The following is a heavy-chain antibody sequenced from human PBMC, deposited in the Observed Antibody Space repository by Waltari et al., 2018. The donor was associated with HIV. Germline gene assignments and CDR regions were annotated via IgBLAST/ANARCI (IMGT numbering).Heavy chain of an antibody. CDR3: ATCNIGSGWYLKSPIRI. D-gene: IGHD6-19*01. Sequence: VQMLESGGDLVQPGGSLRLSCAVSGLNFATSGLGWVRQAPGKGLECMSAITSRGGRTYYAESVKGRFIISRDNSKKTVTLQLKNLRLGDTAMYYCATCNIGSGWYLKSPIRIWGQGTLVTVS. CDR1: GLNFATSG. CDR2: ITSRGGRT. J-gene: IGHJ4*02. V-gene: IGHV3-23*01.